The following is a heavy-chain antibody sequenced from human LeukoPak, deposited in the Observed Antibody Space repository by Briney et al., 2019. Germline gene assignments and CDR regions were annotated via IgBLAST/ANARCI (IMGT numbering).Heavy chain of an antibody. V-gene: IGHV3-48*01. D-gene: IGHD3-3*01. Sequence: GGSLRLSCAASGFTFINYAVTWVRQAPGKGLEWVSYISSSSSTIYYADSVKGRLTISRDNAKNSLYLQMNSLRAEDTAVYYCARDGGVLRFLEWLPLDYWGQGTLVTVSS. CDR3: ARDGGVLRFLEWLPLDY. CDR1: GFTFINYA. CDR2: ISSSSSTI. J-gene: IGHJ4*02.